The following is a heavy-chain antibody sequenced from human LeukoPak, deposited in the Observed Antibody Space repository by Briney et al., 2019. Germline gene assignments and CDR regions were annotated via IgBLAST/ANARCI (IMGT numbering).Heavy chain of an antibody. Sequence: GSLRLSCAASGFTFSSYSMNWVRQAPGKGLEWVSSISSSSSYKYYADSVKGRFTISRDNAQNSLFPQMSSLRAEDTAVYYCARDPTSTTYFDYWGQGTLVTVSS. J-gene: IGHJ4*02. CDR1: GFTFSSYS. D-gene: IGHD1-1*01. CDR2: ISSSSSYK. V-gene: IGHV3-21*01. CDR3: ARDPTSTTYFDY.